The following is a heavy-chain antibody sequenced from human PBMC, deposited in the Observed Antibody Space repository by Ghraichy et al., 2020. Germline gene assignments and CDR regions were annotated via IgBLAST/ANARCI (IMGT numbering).Heavy chain of an antibody. D-gene: IGHD6-13*01. Sequence: SDTLSLTCTVSGGSISSYYWSWIRQPPGKGLEWIGYIYYSGSTNFNPSLKSRVTISVDTSKNQFSLKLSSVTAADTAVYYCARDAAVTPLGYYYGLDVWGQGTTVTVSS. CDR1: GGSISSYY. J-gene: IGHJ6*02. CDR3: ARDAAVTPLGYYYGLDV. CDR2: IYYSGST. V-gene: IGHV4-59*01.